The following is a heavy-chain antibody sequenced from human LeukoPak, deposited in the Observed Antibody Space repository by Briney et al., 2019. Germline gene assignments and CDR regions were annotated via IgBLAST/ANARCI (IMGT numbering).Heavy chain of an antibody. D-gene: IGHD6-13*01. CDR3: AGALREYSSSWFSDF. J-gene: IGHJ4*02. Sequence: GASVKVSCRASGYTFRSYGISWVRQAPGQGLEWMGWISPYSGSTNYPQKFQGRVTVTTDTSASTAYMELRSLRSDDTAVYFCAGALREYSSSWFSDFWGQGTLVTVSS. CDR2: ISPYSGST. V-gene: IGHV1-18*01. CDR1: GYTFRSYG.